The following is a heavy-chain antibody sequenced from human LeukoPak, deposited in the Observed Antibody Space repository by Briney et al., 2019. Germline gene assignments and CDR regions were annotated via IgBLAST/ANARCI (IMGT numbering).Heavy chain of an antibody. CDR2: IDSSGRSK. V-gene: IGHV3-48*03. Sequence: GGSLRLSCAASGFSFSTHEMTWVRQAPGKGLEWISFIDSSGRSKFYADSVRGRFTISRDNAKNSVYLQMSSLRVEDTALYYCARGTFCGGDCYSAGFDSWGQGTLVTVS. J-gene: IGHJ4*02. CDR1: GFSFSTHE. CDR3: ARGTFCGGDCYSAGFDS. D-gene: IGHD2-21*02.